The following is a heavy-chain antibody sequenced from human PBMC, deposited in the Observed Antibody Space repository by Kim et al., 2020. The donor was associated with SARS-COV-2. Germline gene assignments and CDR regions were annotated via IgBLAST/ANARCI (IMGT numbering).Heavy chain of an antibody. CDR2: IYYSGST. CDR1: GGSISSYY. Sequence: SETLSLTCTVSGGSISSYYWSWIRQPPGKGLEWIGYIYYSGSTNYNPSLKSRVTISVDTSKNQFSLKLSSVTAADTAVYYCARGILSGYSYGPYAFDIRGQGAMVTVSS. V-gene: IGHV4-59*01. J-gene: IGHJ3*02. CDR3: ARGILSGYSYGPYAFDI. D-gene: IGHD5-18*01.